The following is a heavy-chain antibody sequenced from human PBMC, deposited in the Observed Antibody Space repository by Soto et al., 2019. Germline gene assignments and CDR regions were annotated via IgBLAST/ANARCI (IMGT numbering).Heavy chain of an antibody. CDR2: IWYDGSNK. D-gene: IGHD3-9*01. J-gene: IGHJ4*02. CDR1: GFTFRSYG. V-gene: IGHV3-33*01. Sequence: QVQLVESGGGVVQPGRSLRLSCAASGFTFRSYGMHWVRQAPGKGLEWVAVIWYDGSNKYYADSVKGRFTITRNNSKNTLYLQMNSLRAEDTAVYYCARERAAYYDILTGYYNPYYWGQGTLVTVSS. CDR3: ARERAAYYDILTGYYNPYY.